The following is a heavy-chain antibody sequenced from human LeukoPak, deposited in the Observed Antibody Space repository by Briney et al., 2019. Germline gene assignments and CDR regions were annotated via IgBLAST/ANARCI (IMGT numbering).Heavy chain of an antibody. Sequence: ASVKVSCKASGYTFTSYGISWVRQAPGQGLEWMGWISAYNGNTNYAQKLQGRVTMTTDTSTSTAYMELRSLRPDDTAVYYCARHYSSGWYQGSDYWGQGTLVTVSS. CDR1: GYTFTSYG. CDR3: ARHYSSGWYQGSDY. V-gene: IGHV1-18*01. CDR2: ISAYNGNT. D-gene: IGHD6-19*01. J-gene: IGHJ4*02.